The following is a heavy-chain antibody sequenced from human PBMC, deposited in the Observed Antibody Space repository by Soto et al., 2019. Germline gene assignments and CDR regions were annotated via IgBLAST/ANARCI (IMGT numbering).Heavy chain of an antibody. CDR1: GYSFTNYW. Sequence: PGESLKISCKGSGYSFTNYWIAWVRQMPGKGLEWMGIIYPGDSDTRYSPSFQGQVAISADKSITTAYMELSSLRSEDTAVYYCATDQGRMLYVSAFDIWGQGTMVTVSS. J-gene: IGHJ3*02. V-gene: IGHV5-51*01. CDR3: ATDQGRMLYVSAFDI. CDR2: IYPGDSDT. D-gene: IGHD2-8*01.